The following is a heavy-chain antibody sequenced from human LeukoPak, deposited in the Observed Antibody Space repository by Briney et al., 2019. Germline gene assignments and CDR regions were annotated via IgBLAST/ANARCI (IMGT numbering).Heavy chain of an antibody. J-gene: IGHJ3*02. CDR1: GFAFTNDW. CDR3: ARDTSPSSGSTYFDALDM. V-gene: IGHV3-7*01. D-gene: IGHD6-13*01. Sequence: PGGSLRLSCTTSGFAFTNDWMTWVRQAQGKGLEWVANINKDGSKIHYVGSVKGRFTISRDNTKNSLFLQMNGLRAEDTATYYCARDTSPSSGSTYFDALDMWGQGTMVTVSS. CDR2: INKDGSKI.